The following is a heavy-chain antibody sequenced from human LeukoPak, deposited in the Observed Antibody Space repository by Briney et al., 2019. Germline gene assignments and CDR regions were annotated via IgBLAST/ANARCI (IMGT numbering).Heavy chain of an antibody. J-gene: IGHJ4*02. V-gene: IGHV4-59*12. D-gene: IGHD2-15*01. CDR3: ARGERIVVVVVSFDY. CDR1: GGSISSNF. CDR2: IYYSGST. Sequence: SETLSLTCTVSGGSISSNFWSWIRQPPGKGLEWIGYIYYSGSTNYNPSLKSRVTISIDTSKNQFSLKLSSVTAADTAVYYCARGERIVVVVVSFDYWGQGTLVTVSS.